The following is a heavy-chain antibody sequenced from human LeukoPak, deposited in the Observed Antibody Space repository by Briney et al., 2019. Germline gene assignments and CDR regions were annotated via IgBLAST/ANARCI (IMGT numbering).Heavy chain of an antibody. CDR2: ISGSGGST. J-gene: IGHJ4*02. V-gene: IGHV3-23*01. Sequence: GGSLRLSCAASGFTFSSDAMSWVRQAPGKGLEWVSAISGSGGSTYYADSVKGRFTISRDNSENTLYLQMNSLRAEDTAVYYCAKDWQQLVGECYFDYWGQGTLVTVSS. CDR1: GFTFSSDA. D-gene: IGHD6-13*01. CDR3: AKDWQQLVGECYFDY.